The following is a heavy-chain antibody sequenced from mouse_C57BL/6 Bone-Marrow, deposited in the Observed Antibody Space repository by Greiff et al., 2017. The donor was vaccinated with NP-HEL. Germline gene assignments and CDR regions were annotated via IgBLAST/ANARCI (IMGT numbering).Heavy chain of an antibody. D-gene: IGHD3-2*02. CDR2: IWRGGST. CDR1: GFSLTSYG. J-gene: IGHJ3*01. Sequence: QVQLQQSGPGLVQPSQSLSITCTVSGFSLTSYGVHWVRQSPGKGLEWLGVIWRGGSTDYNAAFMSRLSITKDNSKSQVFFKMNSLQADDTAIYYCAKKGYDKDFSFAYWGQGTLVTVSA. CDR3: AKKGYDKDFSFAY. V-gene: IGHV2-5*01.